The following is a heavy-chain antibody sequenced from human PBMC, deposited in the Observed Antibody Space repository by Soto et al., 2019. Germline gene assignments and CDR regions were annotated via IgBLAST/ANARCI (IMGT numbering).Heavy chain of an antibody. CDR2: FIPILDMA. D-gene: IGHD2-21*01. V-gene: IGHV1-69*02. J-gene: IGHJ4*02. CDR1: GGTFNTYT. CDR3: AITYCRDNSCPRDFDF. Sequence: QVQVVQSGAEVKKPESSXKVSCKPSGGTFNTYTVNWVRLAPGHGLEWMGRFIPILDMANYAQKFQDRVTITADRSTFTAYMELNSLTSDDTAVYYCAITYCRDNSCPRDFDFWGPGTRVTVSS.